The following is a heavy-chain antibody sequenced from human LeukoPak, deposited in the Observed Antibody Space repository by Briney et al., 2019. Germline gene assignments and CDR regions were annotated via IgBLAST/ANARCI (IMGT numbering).Heavy chain of an antibody. D-gene: IGHD3-10*01. CDR2: IIPIFGTA. Sequence: GGSLRLSCAASGFTFSSYAISWVRQAPGQGLEWMGGIIPIFGTANYAQKFQGRVTITADESTSTAYMELSSLRSEDTAVYYCARSYAFDIWGQGTMVTVSS. J-gene: IGHJ3*02. V-gene: IGHV1-69*01. CDR1: GFTFSSYA. CDR3: ARSYAFDI.